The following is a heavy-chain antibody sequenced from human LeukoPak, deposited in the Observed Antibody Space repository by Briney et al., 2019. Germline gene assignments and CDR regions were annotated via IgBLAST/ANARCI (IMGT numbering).Heavy chain of an antibody. Sequence: GGSLRLSCAASGFTFSDYYMSWIRQAPGKGLEWVSYISSSGSTVYYADSVKGRFTISRDNAKNSLYLQMNSLRAEDTAVYYCARSSRSGQYYYYYGVDVWGQGTTVTVSS. CDR1: GFTFSDYY. J-gene: IGHJ6*02. V-gene: IGHV3-11*01. CDR3: ARSSRSGQYYYYYGVDV. D-gene: IGHD3-3*01. CDR2: ISSSGSTV.